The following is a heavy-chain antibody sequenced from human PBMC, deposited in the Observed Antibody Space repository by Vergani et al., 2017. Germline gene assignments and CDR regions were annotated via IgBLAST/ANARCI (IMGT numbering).Heavy chain of an antibody. Sequence: QVQLVESGGGVVQPGTSLRLFCAASGFTFSDYYMTWIRQAPGKGLEWISYISGSGHTKYYADSVKGRFAISRDNAKNSLYLQMNNLRVEDTAVYYCTRDLLPGTLLLLAYWGQGTRISVSS. CDR3: TRDLLPGTLLLLAY. CDR2: ISGSGHTK. D-gene: IGHD1-7*01. J-gene: IGHJ4*02. CDR1: GFTFSDYY. V-gene: IGHV3-11*04.